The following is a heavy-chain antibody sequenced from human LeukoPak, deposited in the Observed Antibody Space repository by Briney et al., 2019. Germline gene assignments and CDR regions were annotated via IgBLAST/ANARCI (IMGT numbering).Heavy chain of an antibody. D-gene: IGHD3-3*01. V-gene: IGHV3-48*04. J-gene: IGHJ4*02. CDR1: GFTFSSYS. Sequence: GGSLRLPCAASGFTFSSYSMNWVRQAPGKGLEWVSYISSSSSTIYYADSVKGRFTISRDNAKNSLYLQMNSLRAEDTAVYYCARVASATSDYWGQGTLVTVSS. CDR2: ISSSSSTI. CDR3: ARVASATSDY.